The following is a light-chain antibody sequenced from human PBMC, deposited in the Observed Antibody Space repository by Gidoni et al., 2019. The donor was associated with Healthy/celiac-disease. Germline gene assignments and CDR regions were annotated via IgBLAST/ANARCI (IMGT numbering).Light chain of an antibody. CDR3: QQRSNWPPNT. V-gene: IGKV3-11*01. CDR2: DAS. J-gene: IGKJ4*01. Sequence: EILLPQSPPTLSLSPGEKATLSCRASQSVSSYLAWYQQKPGQAPRLLIYDASNRATGIPARFSGSGSGTDFTLTISSLEPEDFAVYYCQQRSNWPPNTFGGGTKVEIK. CDR1: QSVSSY.